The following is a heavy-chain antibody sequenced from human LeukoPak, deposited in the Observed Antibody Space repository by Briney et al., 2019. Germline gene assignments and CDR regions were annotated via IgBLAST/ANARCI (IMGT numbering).Heavy chain of an antibody. CDR3: ARVAAGIGFFQH. CDR2: IHHSGST. Sequence: PPETLSLTCIVSGYSISSGYYWGWIRQPPGKGLEWIGNIHHSGSTYYNPSLKSRVTISVDTSKNQLSLKLSSVTAADTAVYYCARVAAGIGFFQHWGQGTLVTVSS. J-gene: IGHJ1*01. D-gene: IGHD6-13*01. V-gene: IGHV4-38-2*02. CDR1: GYSISSGYY.